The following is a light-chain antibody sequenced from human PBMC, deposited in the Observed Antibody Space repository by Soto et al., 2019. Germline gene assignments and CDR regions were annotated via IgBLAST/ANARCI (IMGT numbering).Light chain of an antibody. J-gene: IGKJ2*01. Sequence: IQLTQSPSSLSASVGDRVTITCRASQGISTYLAWYQQKPGKAPRRLIYAASTLQSGVPSRFSGRGSGTEFTLTISSLQPEDFATYYCLQHYNYPRTFGQGTKLEIK. V-gene: IGKV1-9*01. CDR3: LQHYNYPRT. CDR1: QGISTY. CDR2: AAS.